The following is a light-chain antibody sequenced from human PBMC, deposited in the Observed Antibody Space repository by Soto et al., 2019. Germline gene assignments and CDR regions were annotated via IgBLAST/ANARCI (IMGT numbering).Light chain of an antibody. V-gene: IGKV3-20*01. CDR2: GAS. CDR1: HSVSSSY. Sequence: EIVLTQSPGTLSLSPGERATLSCRASHSVSSSYLGWYQQKPGQAPRLLIYGASGRATGITDRFSGSGSGTDFTLTISRLEPEDFAVYYCHQYGSSPPFTFGPGTKVDIK. J-gene: IGKJ3*01. CDR3: HQYGSSPPFT.